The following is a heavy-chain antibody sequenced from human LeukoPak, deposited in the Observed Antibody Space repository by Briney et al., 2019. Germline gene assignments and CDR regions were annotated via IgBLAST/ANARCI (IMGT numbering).Heavy chain of an antibody. J-gene: IGHJ6*03. V-gene: IGHV4-34*01. D-gene: IGHD6-13*01. Sequence: PSETLSLTCAVYGGSCSGYYWSWIRQPPGKGLEWIGEINHSGSTNYNPSLKSRVTISVDTSKNQFSLKLSSVTAADTAVYYCARAWGAAAGTGYYYIDVWGKGTTVTVSS. CDR1: GGSCSGYY. CDR2: INHSGST. CDR3: ARAWGAAAGTGYYYIDV.